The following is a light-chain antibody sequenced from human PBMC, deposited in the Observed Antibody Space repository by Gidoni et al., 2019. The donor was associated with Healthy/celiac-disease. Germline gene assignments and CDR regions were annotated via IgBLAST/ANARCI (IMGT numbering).Light chain of an antibody. J-gene: IGKJ1*01. Sequence: DIQLTQSPSFLSASVGDRVTITCRASQGISSYLAWYQQKPGKAPKLLIYAASTLQSGVPSRCSGSGSGTEFTLTISCLQPEDFATYYCQQLNSYPRTFGQGTKVEIK. CDR3: QQLNSYPRT. CDR1: QGISSY. V-gene: IGKV1-9*01. CDR2: AAS.